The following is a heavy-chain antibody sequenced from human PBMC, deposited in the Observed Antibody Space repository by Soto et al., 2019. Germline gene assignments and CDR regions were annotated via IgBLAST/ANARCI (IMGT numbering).Heavy chain of an antibody. J-gene: IGHJ4*02. D-gene: IGHD3-22*01. V-gene: IGHV3-11*01. Sequence: QVQLVESGGGLVKPGGSLRLSCVVSGFTFSDYYMSWIRQAPGKGLEWFSYISVSATTIYYADSVKGRFTMSRDNAKNSLYRQMNSLGAEDTAVYYCARAPTSYTYNSGYWGPDFWGQGTLVTVSS. CDR3: ARAPTSYTYNSGYWGPDF. CDR1: GFTFSDYY. CDR2: ISVSATTI.